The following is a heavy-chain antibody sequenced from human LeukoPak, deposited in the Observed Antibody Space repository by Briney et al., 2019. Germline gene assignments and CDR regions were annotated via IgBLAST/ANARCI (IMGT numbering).Heavy chain of an antibody. Sequence: SETLSLTCAVYGGSFSGYYWSWIRQPPGKGLEWIGEINHSGSTNSNPSLKSRVTISVDTSKNQFSLKLSSVTAADTAVYYCARDLGIRAFDYWGQGTPVTVSS. J-gene: IGHJ4*02. CDR3: ARDLGIRAFDY. D-gene: IGHD7-27*01. V-gene: IGHV4-34*01. CDR2: INHSGST. CDR1: GGSFSGYY.